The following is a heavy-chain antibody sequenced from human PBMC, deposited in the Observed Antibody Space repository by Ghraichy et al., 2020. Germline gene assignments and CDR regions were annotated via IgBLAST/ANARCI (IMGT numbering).Heavy chain of an antibody. CDR1: GGSISSYY. Sequence: SETLSLTCTVSGGSISSYYWSWIRQPPGKGLEWIGYIYYSGSTHYNPSLKSRVTISVDTSNNQFSLKLSSVTAADTAVYYCARGRIVVVTAIPSNDYYYYGMDVVDQGTTVTVSS. V-gene: IGHV4-59*01. J-gene: IGHJ6*02. CDR2: IYYSGST. D-gene: IGHD2-21*02. CDR3: ARGRIVVVTAIPSNDYYYYGMDV.